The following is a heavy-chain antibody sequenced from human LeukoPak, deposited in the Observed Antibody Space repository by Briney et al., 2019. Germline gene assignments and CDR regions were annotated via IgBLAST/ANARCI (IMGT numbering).Heavy chain of an antibody. CDR3: AKGDIVVVPDAVPAEYFQH. Sequence: GGSLRLSCAASGFTFSSYAMSWVRQAPGKGLEWVSAISGSGGSTYYADSVKGRFTISRDNSKNTLYLQMNSLRAEDTAVYYCAKGDIVVVPDAVPAEYFQHWGQGTLVTVSS. D-gene: IGHD2-2*01. J-gene: IGHJ1*01. CDR1: GFTFSSYA. V-gene: IGHV3-23*01. CDR2: ISGSGGST.